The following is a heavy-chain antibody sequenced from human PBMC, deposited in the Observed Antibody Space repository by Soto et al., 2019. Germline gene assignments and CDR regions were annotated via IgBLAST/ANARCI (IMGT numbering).Heavy chain of an antibody. Sequence: GESLKISCKASGYSFTTYWIAWVRQVPGQGLKWMGIIYPADSNLRYSPSFRGQVTISADKSISTAYLQWRGLKALDTFMYYCARPYDSGRPDAFDIWGQGTMVTVSS. V-gene: IGHV5-51*01. CDR1: GYSFTTYW. CDR3: ARPYDSGRPDAFDI. CDR2: IYPADSNL. D-gene: IGHD3-22*01. J-gene: IGHJ3*02.